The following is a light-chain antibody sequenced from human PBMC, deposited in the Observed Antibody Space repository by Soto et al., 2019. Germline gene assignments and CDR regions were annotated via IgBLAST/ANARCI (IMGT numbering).Light chain of an antibody. J-gene: IGKJ1*01. Sequence: IVLTQSPDTLSLSPGERATLSCRASQSVSRDYLAWYQQKPGQAPRLLIYGASSRATGLPDRFRCSGSGTDFTLTISRLEPEDFAVYYCQQYGRSPRTFGQGTKV. CDR1: QSVSRDY. CDR2: GAS. V-gene: IGKV3-20*01. CDR3: QQYGRSPRT.